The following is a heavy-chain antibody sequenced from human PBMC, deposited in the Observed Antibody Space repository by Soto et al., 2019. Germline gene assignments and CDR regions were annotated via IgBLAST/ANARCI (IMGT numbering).Heavy chain of an antibody. J-gene: IGHJ6*02. CDR1: GFTFSSYA. CDR3: AKDRDGAAAGPTKFYGMDV. D-gene: IGHD6-13*01. Sequence: EVQLLESGGGLVQPGGSLRLSCAASGFTFSSYAMSWVRQAPGKGLEWVSVISGGGDSTYYADSVRGRFTISRDNSKNTLYLQMNSLRAEDTAVYYCAKDRDGAAAGPTKFYGMDVWGQGTTVTVSS. V-gene: IGHV3-23*01. CDR2: ISGGGDST.